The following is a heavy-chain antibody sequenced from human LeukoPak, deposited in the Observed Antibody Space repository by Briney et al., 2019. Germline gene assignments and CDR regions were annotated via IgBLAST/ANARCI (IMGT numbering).Heavy chain of an antibody. Sequence: GGSLRLSCAASGFTFSNYWMHWVRQAPGKGLVWVSRINTDGSSTSNADTVKGRVTISRDNAKNTLYLQMNSLRAEDTGVYYCARPVDCTNGVCYANWFDPWGQGTLVTVSS. CDR3: ARPVDCTNGVCYANWFDP. J-gene: IGHJ5*02. V-gene: IGHV3-74*01. CDR2: INTDGSST. D-gene: IGHD2-8*01. CDR1: GFTFSNYW.